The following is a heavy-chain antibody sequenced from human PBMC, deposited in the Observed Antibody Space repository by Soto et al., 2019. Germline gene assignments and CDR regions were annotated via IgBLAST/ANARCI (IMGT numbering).Heavy chain of an antibody. J-gene: IGHJ6*02. V-gene: IGHV4-59*01. Sequence: PSETLSLTCTVSGGSITSSYWSWIRRPPGKGLEWIAYIYDTGISGYTPSTSYNPSLKSRVTMSVDTSKSQFYLKLNSVTAADTAVYYCARGEDAFFYYGLDVWGQGTTVTVSS. CDR2: IYDTGISGYTPST. CDR1: GGSITSSY. CDR3: ARGEDAFFYYGLDV.